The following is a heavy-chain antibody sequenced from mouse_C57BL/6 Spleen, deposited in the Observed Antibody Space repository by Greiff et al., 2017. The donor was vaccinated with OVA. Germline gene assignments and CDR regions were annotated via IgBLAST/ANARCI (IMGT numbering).Heavy chain of an antibody. D-gene: IGHD1-1*01. V-gene: IGHV1-61*01. CDR2: IYPSDSET. CDR1: GYTFTSYW. J-gene: IGHJ2*01. CDR3: AREGVYGSRAGY. Sequence: QVQLQQPGAELVRPGSSVKLSCKASGYTFTSYWMDWVKQRPGQGLEWIGNIYPSDSETHYNQKFKDKATLTVDKSSSTAYMQLSSLTSEDSAVYYCAREGVYGSRAGYWGQGTTLTVSS.